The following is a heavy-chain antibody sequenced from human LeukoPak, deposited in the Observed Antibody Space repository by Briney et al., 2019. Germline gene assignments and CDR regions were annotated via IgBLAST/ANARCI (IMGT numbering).Heavy chain of an antibody. V-gene: IGHV4-4*07. CDR2: IYSTGST. CDR3: ARQIASAGTAGFDC. D-gene: IGHD6-13*01. Sequence: PSETLSLTCTVSGGSISSCYWSWIRQPAGKGLEWIGRIYSTGSTNYNPSLKSRVTMSVDTSKNQFSLRLRSVTAADTAVYYCARQIASAGTAGFDCWGQGALVTVSS. CDR1: GGSISSCY. J-gene: IGHJ4*02.